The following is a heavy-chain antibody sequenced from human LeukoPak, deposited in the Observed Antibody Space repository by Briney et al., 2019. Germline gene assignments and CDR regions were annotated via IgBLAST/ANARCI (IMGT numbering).Heavy chain of an antibody. CDR3: ARGPTYRHSPHY. J-gene: IGHJ4*02. V-gene: IGHV4-59*01. CDR1: GGTISSYY. D-gene: IGHD2/OR15-2a*01. CDR2: IYYSGST. Sequence: SETLSLTCTVSGGTISSYYWSWIRQPPGKGLEWIGYIYYSGSTNYNPSLKSRVTISVDTSKNQFSLKLSSVTAADTDVYYCARGPTYRHSPHYWGQGTLVTVSS.